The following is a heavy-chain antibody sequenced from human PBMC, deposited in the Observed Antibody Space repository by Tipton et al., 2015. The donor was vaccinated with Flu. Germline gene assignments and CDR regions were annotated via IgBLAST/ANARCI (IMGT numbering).Heavy chain of an antibody. V-gene: IGHV5-51*01. D-gene: IGHD3-22*01. J-gene: IGHJ5*02. CDR3: ARCYYYDTPGPYFDP. CDR2: IYPGDSDA. CDR1: GYSFPDFW. Sequence: QSGPEVKKPGESLKISCTASGYSFPDFWIAWVRQVPGKGLEWMGIIYPGDSDARYSPSFQGQVTISADKSISTAYLQWSGLKASAPAIYYCARCYYYDTPGPYFDPWGQGTLVTVSS.